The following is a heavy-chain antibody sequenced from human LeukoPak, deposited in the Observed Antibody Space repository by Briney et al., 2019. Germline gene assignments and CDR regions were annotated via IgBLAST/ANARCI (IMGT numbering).Heavy chain of an antibody. V-gene: IGHV3-74*01. CDR1: GFTFSSYW. CDR2: INSDGSST. Sequence: SGGSLRLSCAASGFTFSSYWMHWVRQAPGKGLVWVSRINSDGSSTSYADSVKGRFTISRDNAKNTLYLQMNSLRAEDTAVYYCAKKGVGYTRPGAFDIWGQGTMVTVSS. D-gene: IGHD3-16*02. CDR3: AKKGVGYTRPGAFDI. J-gene: IGHJ3*02.